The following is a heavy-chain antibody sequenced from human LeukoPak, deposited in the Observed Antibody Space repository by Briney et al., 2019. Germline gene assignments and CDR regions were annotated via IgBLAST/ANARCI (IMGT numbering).Heavy chain of an antibody. J-gene: IGHJ4*02. Sequence: ASVKVSCKASGGTFSSYAISWVLQAPGQGLEWMGGIIPIFGAANYAQKFQGRVTITADESTSTAYMELSSLRSEDTAVYYCARSTYYYDSSGYYYYLDYWGQGTLVTVSS. D-gene: IGHD3-22*01. CDR3: ARSTYYYDSSGYYYYLDY. CDR2: IIPIFGAA. V-gene: IGHV1-69*13. CDR1: GGTFSSYA.